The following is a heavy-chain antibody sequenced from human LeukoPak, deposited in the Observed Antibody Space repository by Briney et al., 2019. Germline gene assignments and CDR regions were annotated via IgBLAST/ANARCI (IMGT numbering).Heavy chain of an antibody. Sequence: PSETLSLTCAVSGGSISSGGYSWSWIRQPPGKGLEWIGYIYHSGSTYYNPSLKSRVTISVDRSKNQFSLKLSSVTAADTAVYYCARIVGATLSFDYWGQGTLVTVSS. D-gene: IGHD1-26*01. CDR2: IYHSGST. CDR3: ARIVGATLSFDY. CDR1: GGSISSGGYS. V-gene: IGHV4-30-2*01. J-gene: IGHJ4*02.